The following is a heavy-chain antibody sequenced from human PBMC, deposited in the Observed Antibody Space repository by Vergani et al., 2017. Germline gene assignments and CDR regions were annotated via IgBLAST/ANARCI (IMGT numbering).Heavy chain of an antibody. D-gene: IGHD3-22*01. CDR3: ARERYYYDSSGYGGILDD. J-gene: IGHJ4*02. CDR1: GGTFSSYA. CDR2: IIPILGIA. V-gene: IGHV1-69*04. Sequence: QVQLVQSGAEVKKPGSSVKVSCKASGGTFSSYAISWVRQAPGQGLEWMGRIIPILGIANYAQKFQGRVTITADKSTSTAYMELSSLRSEDTAGYYCARERYYYDSSGYGGILDDWGQGTLVTVSS.